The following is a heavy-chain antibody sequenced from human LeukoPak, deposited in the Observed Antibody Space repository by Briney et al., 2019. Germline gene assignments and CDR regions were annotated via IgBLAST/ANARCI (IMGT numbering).Heavy chain of an antibody. CDR2: INPSGGST. Sequence: ASVKVSCKASGYAFTSYYMHWVRQAPGQGLEWMGIINPSGGSTSYAQKFQGRVTMTRDTSTSTVYMELNSLRSEDTAVYYCAREGTVTTAERYYYYGMDVWGKGTTVTVSS. J-gene: IGHJ6*04. D-gene: IGHD4-17*01. V-gene: IGHV1-46*01. CDR3: AREGTVTTAERYYYYGMDV. CDR1: GYAFTSYY.